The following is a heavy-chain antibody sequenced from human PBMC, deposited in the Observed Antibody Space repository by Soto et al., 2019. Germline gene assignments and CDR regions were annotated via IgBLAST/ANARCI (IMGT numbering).Heavy chain of an antibody. J-gene: IGHJ6*02. CDR2: IIPIFGTA. CDR1: GGTFSSYA. D-gene: IGHD3-10*01. V-gene: IGHV1-69*13. Sequence: SVKVSCKASGGTFSSYAISWVRQAPGQGLEWMGGIIPIFGTANYAQKFQGRVTITADESTSTAYMELSSLRSEDTAVYYCARYDGSGSYRNSPYYYYGTDVWGQGTTVTVSS. CDR3: ARYDGSGSYRNSPYYYYGTDV.